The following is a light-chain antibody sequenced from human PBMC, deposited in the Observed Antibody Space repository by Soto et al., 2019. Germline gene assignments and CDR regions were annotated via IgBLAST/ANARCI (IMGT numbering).Light chain of an antibody. CDR2: EVS. V-gene: IGLV2-14*01. J-gene: IGLJ1*01. CDR3: SSYTSSTTRGIYV. Sequence: QSVLTQPASVSGSPGQSIIISCTGTSSDVGDYNFVSWYQQHPGKAPKLMIYEVSNRPSGVSNRFSGSKSGNTASLTISGLPAEDEADYYCSSYTSSTTRGIYVFGTGTKLTVL. CDR1: SSDVGDYNF.